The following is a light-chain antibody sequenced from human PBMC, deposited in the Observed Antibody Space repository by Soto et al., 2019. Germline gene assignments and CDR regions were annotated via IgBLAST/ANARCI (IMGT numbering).Light chain of an antibody. V-gene: IGKV1-27*01. Sequence: DIQMTQSPSSLSASVGDRVTITCRASQGISNYLAWYQQKPGKVPKLLIYAASTLQSGVPSRFSGSGSGTDFSLTISSLQPEDVATYYCQKYNSAPSLTFGGGTKVEIK. J-gene: IGKJ4*01. CDR1: QGISNY. CDR2: AAS. CDR3: QKYNSAPSLT.